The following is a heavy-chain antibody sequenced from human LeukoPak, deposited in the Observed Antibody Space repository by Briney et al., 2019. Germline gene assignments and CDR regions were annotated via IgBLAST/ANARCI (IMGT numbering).Heavy chain of an antibody. D-gene: IGHD1-26*01. Sequence: GASVKVSCKASGGTFSSYAISWVRQAPGQGLEWMGWISAYNGNTNYAQKLQGRVTMTTDTSTSTAYMELRSLRSDDTAVYYCARGLVGAMPNTWGQGTMVTVSS. J-gene: IGHJ3*01. CDR1: GGTFSSYA. CDR3: ARGLVGAMPNT. V-gene: IGHV1-18*01. CDR2: ISAYNGNT.